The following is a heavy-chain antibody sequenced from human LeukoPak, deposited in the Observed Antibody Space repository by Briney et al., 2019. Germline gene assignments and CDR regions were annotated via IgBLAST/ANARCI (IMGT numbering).Heavy chain of an antibody. CDR1: GGSISSYY. CDR3: ARLSPTAIADAFDI. V-gene: IGHV4-59*08. J-gene: IGHJ3*02. D-gene: IGHD2-21*02. Sequence: SETLSLTCTVSGGSISSYYWSWIRQPPGKGLEWIGYIYNSGSTNYNPSLKSRVTISVDTSKNQFSLKLSSVTAADMAVYYCARLSPTAIADAFDIWGQGTMVTVSS. CDR2: IYNSGST.